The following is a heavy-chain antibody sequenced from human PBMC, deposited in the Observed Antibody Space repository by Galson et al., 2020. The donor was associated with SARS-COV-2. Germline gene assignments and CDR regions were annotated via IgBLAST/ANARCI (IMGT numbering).Heavy chain of an antibody. J-gene: IGHJ4*02. CDR3: AKVGYLHGDY. CDR1: GFPFRPFG. V-gene: IGHV3-30*18. Sequence: QIGESLKIPCAASGFPFRPFGVLWVRQAPGTGLGRGALIALDGREKYHADSVKGRFTISRDNSKNILYLQMNSLRSEDTAMYYCAKVGYLHGDYWGQGTLVTVSS. D-gene: IGHD2-15*01. CDR2: IALDGREK.